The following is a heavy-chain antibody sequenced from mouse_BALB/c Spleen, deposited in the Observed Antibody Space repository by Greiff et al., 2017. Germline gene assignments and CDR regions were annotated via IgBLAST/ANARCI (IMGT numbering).Heavy chain of an antibody. V-gene: IGHV14-4*02. J-gene: IGHJ4*01. CDR1: GFNIKDYY. CDR3: NAITTVVAYYAMDY. D-gene: IGHD1-1*01. CDR2: IDPENGDT. Sequence: VHVKQSGAELVRSGASVKLSCTASGFNIKDYYMHWVKQRPEQGLEWIGWIDPENGDTEYAPKFQGKATMTADTSSNTAYLQLSSLTSEDTAVYYCNAITTVVAYYAMDYWGQGTSVTVSS.